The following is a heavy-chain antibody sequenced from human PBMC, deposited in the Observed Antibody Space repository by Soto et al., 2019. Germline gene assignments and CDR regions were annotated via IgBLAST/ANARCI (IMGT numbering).Heavy chain of an antibody. CDR3: TRRHCSGGGCYSDFDY. D-gene: IGHD2-15*01. CDR2: IKTKAESYAT. J-gene: IGHJ4*02. CDR1: GFAFSGVD. V-gene: IGHV3-73*01. Sequence: EVQLVESGGGLVQPGGSLKLSCIASGFAFSGVDIHWVRQASGEGLEWVGRIKTKAESYATALAASVKGRFTISRDDSKNTAYLEMNSLKTEDTAVYYCTRRHCSGGGCYSDFDYWGQGTLVTVSS.